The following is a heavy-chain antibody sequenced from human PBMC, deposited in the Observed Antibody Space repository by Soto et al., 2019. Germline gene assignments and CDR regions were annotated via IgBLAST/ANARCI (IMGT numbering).Heavy chain of an antibody. CDR1: GGTFSSYA. Sequence: EASVKVSCKASGGTFSSYAISWVRQAPGQGLEWMGGIIPIFGTANYAQKFQGRVTITADESTSTAYMELSSLRSEDTAVYYCAFTRGGSYSDYWGQGTLVTVSS. CDR3: AFTRGGSYSDY. CDR2: IIPIFGTA. J-gene: IGHJ4*02. V-gene: IGHV1-69*13. D-gene: IGHD1-26*01.